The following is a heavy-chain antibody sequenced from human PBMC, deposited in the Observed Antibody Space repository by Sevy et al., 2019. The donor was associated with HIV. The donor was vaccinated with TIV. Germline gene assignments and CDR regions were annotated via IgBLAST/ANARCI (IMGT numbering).Heavy chain of an antibody. CDR2: ISSRGSTE. CDR1: GFTFSDYH. CDR3: AREPDYYFDS. V-gene: IGHV3-11*01. J-gene: IGHJ4*02. Sequence: GGSLRLSCEASGFTFSDYHMTWIRQAPGKGLEWVAYISSRGSTEQYADSVKGRFTISRDNVKNSLYLQMDSLRGEDTAVYYSAREPDYYFDSWGQGSLVTVSS.